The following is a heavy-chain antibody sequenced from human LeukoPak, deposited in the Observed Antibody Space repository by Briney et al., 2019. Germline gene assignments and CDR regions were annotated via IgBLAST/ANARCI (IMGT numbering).Heavy chain of an antibody. Sequence: PGGSLRLSCAASGFTFSSYAMNWVRQAPGKGLEWVSAISGSGGSSYYADSVKGRFTISRDNSKNTLYLQMNSLRADDTAVYYCAKSPGYGDYVGYYFGYWGQGTLVTVSS. CDR2: ISGSGGSS. CDR3: AKSPGYGDYVGYYFGY. D-gene: IGHD4-17*01. V-gene: IGHV3-23*01. J-gene: IGHJ4*02. CDR1: GFTFSSYA.